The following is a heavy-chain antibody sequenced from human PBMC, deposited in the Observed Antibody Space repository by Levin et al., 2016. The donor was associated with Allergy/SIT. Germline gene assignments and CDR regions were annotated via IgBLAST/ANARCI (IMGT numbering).Heavy chain of an antibody. J-gene: IGHJ4*02. V-gene: IGHV4-34*01. CDR2: INHSGST. CDR3: ARGLLDSSVVVPAATPFDY. Sequence: RQPPGKGLEWIGEINHSGSTNYNPSLKSRVTISVDTSKNQFSLKLSSVTAADTAVYYCARGLLDSSVVVPAATPFDYWGQGTLVTVSS. D-gene: IGHD2-2*01.